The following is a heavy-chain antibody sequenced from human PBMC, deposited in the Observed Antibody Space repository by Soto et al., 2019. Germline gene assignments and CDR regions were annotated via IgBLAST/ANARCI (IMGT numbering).Heavy chain of an antibody. CDR3: TTYDKVDTAMVKVYYHYGMDV. V-gene: IGHV3-15*07. J-gene: IGHJ6*02. D-gene: IGHD5-18*01. Sequence: PGGSLRLSCAASGFTFSNAWMNWVRQAPGKGLEWVGRIKSKTDGGTTDYAAPVKGRFTISRDDSKNTLYLQMNSLKTEDTAVYYCTTYDKVDTAMVKVYYHYGMDVRGQGTTVTVSS. CDR1: GFTFSNAW. CDR2: IKSKTDGGTT.